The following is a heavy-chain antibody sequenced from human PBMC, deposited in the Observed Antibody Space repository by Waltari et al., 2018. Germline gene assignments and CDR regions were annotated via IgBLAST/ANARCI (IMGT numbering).Heavy chain of an antibody. V-gene: IGHV3-23*01. CDR1: GFTFSSYA. Sequence: EVQLLESGGGLVQPGGSLRLSCAASGFTFSSYAMSWVRQAPGEGLEWVSAISGRGGSPYDADSVKGRFTISRDKSKNTLYLQMNSLRAEDTAVYYCAKWGDDFWSGYTFDYWGQGTLVTVSS. CDR2: ISGRGGSP. J-gene: IGHJ4*02. D-gene: IGHD3-3*01. CDR3: AKWGDDFWSGYTFDY.